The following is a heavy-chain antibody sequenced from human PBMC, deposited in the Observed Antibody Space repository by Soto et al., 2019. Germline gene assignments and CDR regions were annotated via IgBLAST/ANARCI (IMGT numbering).Heavy chain of an antibody. CDR2: IIPIFGTA. V-gene: IGHV1-69*06. Sequence: ASVKVSCKASGGTFSSYAISWVRQAPGQGLEWMGGIIPIFGTANYAQKFQGRVTITADKSTSTAYMELSSLRSEDTAVYYCARDATYYQFYYYGMDVWGQGTTVTVSS. CDR1: GGTFSSYA. D-gene: IGHD3-10*01. CDR3: ARDATYYQFYYYGMDV. J-gene: IGHJ6*02.